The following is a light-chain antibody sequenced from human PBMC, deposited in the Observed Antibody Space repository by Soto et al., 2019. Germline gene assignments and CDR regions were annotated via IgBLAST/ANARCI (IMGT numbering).Light chain of an antibody. J-gene: IGKJ2*01. CDR3: QQHNGYPYT. Sequence: DIQMTQSPSSLSASIGDRVTITCRASQSVRNDLNWYQQKPGKAPERLIKGASSWQSGVPARFSGSGSGTEFTLTISSLQPEDSATYYCQQHNGYPYTFGQGTKLEI. CDR2: GAS. CDR1: QSVRND. V-gene: IGKV1-17*01.